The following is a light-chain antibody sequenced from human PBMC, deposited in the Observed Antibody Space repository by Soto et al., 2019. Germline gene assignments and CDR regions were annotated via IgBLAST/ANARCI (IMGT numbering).Light chain of an antibody. V-gene: IGKV3-15*01. CDR1: QSISTD. Sequence: EIVMTQSPATLSVSPGERATLSCRASQSISTDLAWYQQIPGQAPRLIIYGTSTRSTGIPARFSGSGSGTEFTLTISSLQSEDVAVYYCQHYDNWPLTFGQGTRLEI. CDR3: QHYDNWPLT. J-gene: IGKJ5*01. CDR2: GTS.